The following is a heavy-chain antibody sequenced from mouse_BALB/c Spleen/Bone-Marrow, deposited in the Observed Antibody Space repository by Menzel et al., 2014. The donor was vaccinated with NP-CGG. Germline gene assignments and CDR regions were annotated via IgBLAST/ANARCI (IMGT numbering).Heavy chain of an antibody. D-gene: IGHD1-1*01. CDR1: GYTFXDYW. J-gene: IGHJ1*01. CDR2: IDTSDSYT. V-gene: IGHV1-69*01. CDR3: ARDYYGRGWYFDV. Sequence: QVQLKESGAELVMPGASVKMSCKASGYTFXDYWMHWVKQRPGQGLEWIGAIDTSDSYTSYNQKSKGKATSTVDESSSTAYMQLSSLTSEDSAVYYCARDYYGRGWYFDVWGAGTTVTVSS.